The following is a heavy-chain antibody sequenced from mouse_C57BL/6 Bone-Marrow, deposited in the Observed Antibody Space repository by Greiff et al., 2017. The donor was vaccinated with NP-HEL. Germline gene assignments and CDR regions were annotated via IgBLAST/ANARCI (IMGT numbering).Heavy chain of an antibody. J-gene: IGHJ1*03. CDR1: GYKFTDYE. V-gene: IGHV1-15*01. CDR2: IDPETGCT. CDR3: TRHYYGSSHWYFDV. D-gene: IGHD1-1*01. Sequence: QVQLQQSGAELVRPGASVTLSCKASGYKFTDYEMHWVKQTPVHGLEWIGAIDPETGCTAYNQKFKGKAILTADKSSSTAYMELRSLTSEDSAVYYCTRHYYGSSHWYFDVWGTGTTVTVSS.